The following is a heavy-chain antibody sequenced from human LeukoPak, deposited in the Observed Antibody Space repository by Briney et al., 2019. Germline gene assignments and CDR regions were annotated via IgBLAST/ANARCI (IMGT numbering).Heavy chain of an antibody. CDR2: IWYDGNNK. V-gene: IGHV3-33*01. CDR1: GFTFSSND. CDR3: ATDAGHWFDP. J-gene: IGHJ5*02. Sequence: PGGSLRLSCAASGFTFSSNDMHWVRQAPGKGLEWVAVIWYDGNNKYYADSVKGRFTISRDNSKNTLFLQMNSLRAEVTAVYYCATDAGHWFDPWGQGTLVTVSS.